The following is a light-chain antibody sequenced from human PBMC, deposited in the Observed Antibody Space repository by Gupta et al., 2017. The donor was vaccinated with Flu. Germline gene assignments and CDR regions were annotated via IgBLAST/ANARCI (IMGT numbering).Light chain of an antibody. CDR2: KAS. CDR3: QQYNSYSWT. CDR1: QSISRY. J-gene: IGKJ1*01. Sequence: DIQMTQSPSTLSASVGDRVTITCRASQSISRYLAWYQQKPGKAPKLLIYKASTLASGVPSRFSGSGSGTEFTLTISSLQPDDFATYYCQQYNSYSWTFGQGTKVEIK. V-gene: IGKV1-5*03.